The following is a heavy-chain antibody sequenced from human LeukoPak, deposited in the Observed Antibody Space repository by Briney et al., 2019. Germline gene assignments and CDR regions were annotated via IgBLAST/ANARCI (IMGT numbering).Heavy chain of an antibody. CDR3: ASSFNPKDSSGYYYAFDI. V-gene: IGHV3-21*01. D-gene: IGHD3-22*01. J-gene: IGHJ3*02. CDR1: GFTFSSYT. Sequence: KPGGSLRLSCAASGFTFSSYTMNWVRQAPGKGLEWVSSTSSSSSYIYYADSLKGRFTISRDNAKNSLYLQMNSLRAEDTAVYYCASSFNPKDSSGYYYAFDIWGQGTMVTVSS. CDR2: TSSSSSYI.